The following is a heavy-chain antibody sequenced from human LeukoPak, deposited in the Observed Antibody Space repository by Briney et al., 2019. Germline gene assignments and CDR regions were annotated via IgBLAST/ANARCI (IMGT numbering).Heavy chain of an antibody. CDR3: ARVGSSSWYGGDFDY. V-gene: IGHV4-59*12. Sequence: PSETLSLTCTVSGGSISSYYWSWIRQPPGKGLEWIGCIYYSGSTNYNPSLKSRVTISVDKSKNQFSLKLSSVTAADTAVYYCARVGSSSWYGGDFDYWGQGTLVTVSS. D-gene: IGHD6-13*01. CDR1: GGSISSYY. J-gene: IGHJ4*02. CDR2: IYYSGST.